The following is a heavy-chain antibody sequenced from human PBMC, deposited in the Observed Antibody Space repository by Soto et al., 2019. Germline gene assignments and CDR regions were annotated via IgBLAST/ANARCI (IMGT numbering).Heavy chain of an antibody. CDR1: GDSINNTYY. Sequence: PSETLSLTCFVSGDSINNTYYWSWVRQPPGKGLEWIGYIYYSGSTYYNPSLKSRVTISVDTSKNQFSLKLSSVTAADTAVYYCARAGSSGYYLSWFDPWGQGTLVTVSS. D-gene: IGHD3-22*01. CDR3: ARAGSSGYYLSWFDP. CDR2: IYYSGST. V-gene: IGHV4-30-4*01. J-gene: IGHJ5*02.